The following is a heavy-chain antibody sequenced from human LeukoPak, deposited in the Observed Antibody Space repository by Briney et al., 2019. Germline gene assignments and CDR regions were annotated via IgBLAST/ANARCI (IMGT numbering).Heavy chain of an antibody. Sequence: GTSLRLSCEASGFTFSHFGMHWVRQAPGKGLEWVAFIQHDGSKKYYAESVKGRFTISRDDSKNTLFLQLNSLRPEDTAVFYCAKGDTDWGRGTLVTVSS. CDR1: GFTFSHFG. CDR3: AKGDTD. D-gene: IGHD1-26*01. J-gene: IGHJ4*02. CDR2: IQHDGSKK. V-gene: IGHV3-30*02.